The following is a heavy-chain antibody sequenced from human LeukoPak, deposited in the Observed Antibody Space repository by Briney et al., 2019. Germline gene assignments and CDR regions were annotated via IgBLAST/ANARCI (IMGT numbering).Heavy chain of an antibody. D-gene: IGHD6-19*01. CDR2: ISYDGSNK. Sequence: GGSLRLSCAASGFTFSSYGMHWVRQAPGKGLEWVAVISYDGSNKYYADSVKGRFTISRDNSKNTLYLQMNSLRAEDTAVYYCAKEQDSSGPHFDPWGQGTLVTVSS. V-gene: IGHV3-30*18. CDR1: GFTFSSYG. J-gene: IGHJ5*02. CDR3: AKEQDSSGPHFDP.